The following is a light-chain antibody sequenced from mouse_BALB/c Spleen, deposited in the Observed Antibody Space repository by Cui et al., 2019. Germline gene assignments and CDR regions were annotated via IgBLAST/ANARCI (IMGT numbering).Light chain of an antibody. J-gene: IGKJ2*01. CDR1: QNVRTA. V-gene: IGKV6-14*01. Sequence: DIVMTQSQKFMSTSVGDRVSITCKASQNVRTAEAWYQQKPGQSPKALIYFASKWHTGIPGRFTGSGSGTDFPLTISNVQSEDLADYFCLQHWIYPLTFRGGTKLEIK. CDR2: FAS. CDR3: LQHWIYPLT.